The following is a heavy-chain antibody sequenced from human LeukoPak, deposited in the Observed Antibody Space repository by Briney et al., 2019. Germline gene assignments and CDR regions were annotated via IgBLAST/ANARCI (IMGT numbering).Heavy chain of an antibody. CDR1: GGSISSYY. Sequence: PSETLSLTCTVSGGSISSYYWSWIRQPPGKGLEWIGYIYYSGSTNYNPSLKSRVTISVDTSKNQFSLKLSSVTAADTAVYYCGRDYRDYEMWALYDGGDGFDFWVHGTMVIV. CDR3: GRDYRDYEMWALYDGGDGFDF. D-gene: IGHD3-16*01. J-gene: IGHJ3*01. V-gene: IGHV4-59*01. CDR2: IYYSGST.